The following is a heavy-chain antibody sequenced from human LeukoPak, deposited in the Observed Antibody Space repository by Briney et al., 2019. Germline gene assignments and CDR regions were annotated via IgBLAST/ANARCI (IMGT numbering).Heavy chain of an antibody. CDR1: GGSISSGDYY. J-gene: IGHJ6*02. CDR3: ARTSHCSGGSCYYYYGMDV. D-gene: IGHD2-15*01. V-gene: IGHV4-30-4*01. CDR2: IYYSGST. Sequence: PSETLSLTCTVSGGSISSGDYYWSWIRQPPGKGLEWIVYIYYSGSTYYNPSLKSRVTISVDTSKNQFSLKLSSVTAADTAVYYCARTSHCSGGSCYYYYGMDVWGQGTTVTVSS.